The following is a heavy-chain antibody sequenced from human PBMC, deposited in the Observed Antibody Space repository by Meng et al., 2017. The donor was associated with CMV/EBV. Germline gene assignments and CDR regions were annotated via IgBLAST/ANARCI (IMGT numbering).Heavy chain of an antibody. V-gene: IGHV3-74*01. CDR3: AREPGRGASDI. D-gene: IGHD3-10*01. CDR2: IYSDGITT. CDR1: GTNLNTYW. Sequence: GGSLRLSCAVSGTNLNTYWMHWVRQVPGKGLVWLSRIYSDGITTRYADSVKGRFTISRDNTKNTLYLQMTGLRADDTAVYYWAREPGRGASDICGQGTMVTVSS. J-gene: IGHJ3*02.